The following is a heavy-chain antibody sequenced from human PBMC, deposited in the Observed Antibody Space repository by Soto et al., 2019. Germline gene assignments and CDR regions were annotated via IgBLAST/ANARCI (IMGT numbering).Heavy chain of an antibody. V-gene: IGHV4-34*01. D-gene: IGHD2-2*01. Sequence: QVQLQQWGAGLLKPSETLSLTCAVYGGSFSGYYWSWIRQPPGKGLEWIGEINHSGSTNYNPSLKSQVTISVDTSKNQFSLKLSSVTAADTAVYYCARGRPVVPAAIHYGMDVWGQGTTVTVSS. CDR2: INHSGST. J-gene: IGHJ6*02. CDR1: GGSFSGYY. CDR3: ARGRPVVPAAIHYGMDV.